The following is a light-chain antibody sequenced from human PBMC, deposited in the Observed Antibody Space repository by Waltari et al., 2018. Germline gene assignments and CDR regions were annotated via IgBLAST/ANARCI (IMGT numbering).Light chain of an antibody. Sequence: EIVLTQSPGTLSLSPGERATLSCRASRSVSNTYLAWYQQKPGQAPRHLIYGTATRATGIPARFSGSGSGTDFTLTISSLEAEDFAVYYCQHRDHWPPDATFGPGTKVDI. CDR3: QHRDHWPPDAT. CDR1: RSVSNTY. CDR2: GTA. J-gene: IGKJ3*01. V-gene: IGKV3D-20*02.